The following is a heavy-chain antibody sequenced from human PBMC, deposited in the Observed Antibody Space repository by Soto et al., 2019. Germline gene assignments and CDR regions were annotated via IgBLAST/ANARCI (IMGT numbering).Heavy chain of an antibody. CDR1: GFTFSSYS. Sequence: GSLRLSCAASGFTFSSYSMSWVRQAPGKGLEWVSSISSSSSYIYYADSVKGRFTISRDNAKNSLYLQMNSLRAEDTAVYYCARSLTGYPRYYYYYGMDVWGQGTTVTVSS. CDR2: ISSSSSYI. D-gene: IGHD3-9*01. J-gene: IGHJ6*02. V-gene: IGHV3-21*01. CDR3: ARSLTGYPRYYYYYGMDV.